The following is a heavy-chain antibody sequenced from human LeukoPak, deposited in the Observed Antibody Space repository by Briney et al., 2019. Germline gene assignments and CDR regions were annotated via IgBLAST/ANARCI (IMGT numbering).Heavy chain of an antibody. CDR3: ARGHHPPYYGMDV. V-gene: IGHV1-69*10. CDR2: IFPILGIA. D-gene: IGHD1-14*01. Sequence: SVKDSCKAPVDSPTIYTICSVPQAPRQGVECGGRIFPILGIANYAQNLQGRDTITPEKSTSTDYMELSRLRSENTAVFYCARGHHPPYYGMDVWGQGTTVTVPS. CDR1: VDSPTIYT. J-gene: IGHJ6*02.